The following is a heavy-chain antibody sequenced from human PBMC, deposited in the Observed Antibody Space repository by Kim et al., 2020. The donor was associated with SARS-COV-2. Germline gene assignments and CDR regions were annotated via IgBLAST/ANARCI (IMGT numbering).Heavy chain of an antibody. D-gene: IGHD1-26*01. Sequence: SETLSLTCTVSGGSISSSSYYWGWIRQPPGKGLEWIGSIYYSGSTYYNPSLKSRVTISVDTSKNQFSLKLSSVTAADTAVYYCARDSTAVGARDYYYYYGMDIWGQVTTDTVSS. J-gene: IGHJ6*02. V-gene: IGHV4-39*07. CDR3: ARDSTAVGARDYYYYYGMDI. CDR1: GGSISSSSYY. CDR2: IYYSGST.